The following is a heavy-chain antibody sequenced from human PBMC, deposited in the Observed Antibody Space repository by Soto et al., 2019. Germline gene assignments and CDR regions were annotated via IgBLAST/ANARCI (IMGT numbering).Heavy chain of an antibody. J-gene: IGHJ4*02. D-gene: IGHD1-1*01. CDR1: GFTFSTHT. V-gene: IGHV3-23*01. Sequence: EVQLLESGGTLVQPGGSLRLSCVASGFTFSTHTMNWVRQAPGKGLEWVSRLTADSDDTSYADSIKGRFTISRDKSKNLRYLQMNSLRAEDTAIYDCAKGLDRASLDFWGQGALVTVSS. CDR3: AKGLDRASLDF. CDR2: LTADSDDT.